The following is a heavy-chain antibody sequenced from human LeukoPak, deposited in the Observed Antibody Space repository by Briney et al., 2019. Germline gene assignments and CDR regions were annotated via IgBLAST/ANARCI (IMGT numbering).Heavy chain of an antibody. CDR3: AIKDGDSGSGSQYFHH. V-gene: IGHV1-8*01. D-gene: IGHD3-10*01. J-gene: IGHJ1*01. Sequence: ASVRVSCKASGYTFSSNDINRVRQAPGQGLDWMGWMNTKSGNTGYAQKFLGRVTMTRNTSISTAYMELNSLRSEDTAVYYCAIKDGDSGSGSQYFHHWGQGTLVTVSS. CDR2: MNTKSGNT. CDR1: GYTFSSND.